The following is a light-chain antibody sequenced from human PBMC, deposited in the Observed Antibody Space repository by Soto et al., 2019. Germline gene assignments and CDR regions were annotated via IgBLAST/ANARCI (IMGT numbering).Light chain of an antibody. CDR3: QSYDSSNLRV. CDR2: EDN. J-gene: IGLJ2*01. Sequence: FMLTQPHSVSESPGKTVTLSCPRRSGSIATNFVQWYQQRPGSAPPTVIYEDNQGPSGVPDRFSGSIDSSSNSASLTISGLKTEDEADYYCQSYDSSNLRVFGGGTKVTVL. V-gene: IGLV6-57*04. CDR1: SGSIATNF.